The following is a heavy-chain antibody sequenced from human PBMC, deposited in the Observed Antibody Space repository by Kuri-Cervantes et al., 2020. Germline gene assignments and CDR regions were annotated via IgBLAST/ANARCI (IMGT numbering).Heavy chain of an antibody. Sequence: GESLKISCAASGFTFSDYYMSWIRQAPGKGLEWVSYISSSGSTIYYADSVKGRFTISRDNSKNTLYLQMNSLRAEDTAVYYCAKVGTRSYDSSGTYGIDYWGQGTLVTVSS. CDR2: ISSSGSTI. J-gene: IGHJ4*02. V-gene: IGHV3-11*04. CDR3: AKVGTRSYDSSGTYGIDY. D-gene: IGHD3-22*01. CDR1: GFTFSDYY.